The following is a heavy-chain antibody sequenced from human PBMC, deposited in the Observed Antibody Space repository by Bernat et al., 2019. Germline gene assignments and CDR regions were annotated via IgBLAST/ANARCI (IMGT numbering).Heavy chain of an antibody. D-gene: IGHD3-22*01. CDR2: INAGNGNT. CDR3: ASDWDSNGYSRYYDGGMDV. Sequence: QVQLVQSGAEVKKPGASVKVSCKASGYTFTSYAMHWVRQAPGQRLEWMGWINAGNGNTKYSQKFQGRVTITSDTSTSTAYMELSSLRSDDTAVYYCASDWDSNGYSRYYDGGMDVWGQGTTVTVSS. V-gene: IGHV1-3*01. CDR1: GYTFTSYA. J-gene: IGHJ6*02.